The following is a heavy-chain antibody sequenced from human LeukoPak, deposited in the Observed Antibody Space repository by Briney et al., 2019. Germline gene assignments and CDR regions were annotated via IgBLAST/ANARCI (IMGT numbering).Heavy chain of an antibody. CDR3: ARDHEQWLSTYYYYYGMDV. V-gene: IGHV3-11*01. CDR2: ISSSGSTI. CDR1: GFTFSDYY. J-gene: IGHJ6*02. Sequence: GGSLRLSCAASGFTFSDYYMSWIRQAPGKGLEWVSYISSSGSTIYYADSVKGRFTISRDNAKNSLYLQMNSLRAEDTAVYYCARDHEQWLSTYYYYYGMDVWGQGTTVTVSS. D-gene: IGHD6-19*01.